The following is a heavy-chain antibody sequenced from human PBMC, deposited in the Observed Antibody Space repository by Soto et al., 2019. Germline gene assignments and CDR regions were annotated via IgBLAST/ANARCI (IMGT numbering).Heavy chain of an antibody. J-gene: IGHJ4*02. CDR3: AREHPAFYSGYVDFDY. CDR2: ISAYNGNT. D-gene: IGHD5-12*01. Sequence: QVQLVQSGAEVKKPGASVKVSCKASGYTFTSYGISWVRQAPGQGLEWMGWISAYNGNTNYAQKLQGRVTMTTDTSTSTTYMELRSLRSDDTAVYYCAREHPAFYSGYVDFDYWGQGTLVTVSS. V-gene: IGHV1-18*01. CDR1: GYTFTSYG.